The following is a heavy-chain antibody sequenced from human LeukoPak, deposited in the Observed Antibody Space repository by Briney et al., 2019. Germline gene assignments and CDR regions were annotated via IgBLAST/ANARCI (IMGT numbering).Heavy chain of an antibody. Sequence: KPSETLSLTCTVSGYSISSGYYWGWIRQTPGKGLEWIGSIYHRGSTYYNPSLKNRVTISVDTSKNQNSLKLSSVTAADTAVYYCATNYGGNSALFDYWGQGTLVTVSS. J-gene: IGHJ4*02. D-gene: IGHD4-23*01. CDR1: GYSISSGYY. CDR2: IYHRGST. CDR3: ATNYGGNSALFDY. V-gene: IGHV4-38-2*02.